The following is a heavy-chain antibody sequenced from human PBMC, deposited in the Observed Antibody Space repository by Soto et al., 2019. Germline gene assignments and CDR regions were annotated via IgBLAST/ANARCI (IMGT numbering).Heavy chain of an antibody. D-gene: IGHD4-17*01. CDR1: GYSFTSYW. J-gene: IGHJ6*02. CDR2: IYPGDSDT. Sequence: VESVKISCNGSGYSFTSYWIGWGGQMPWKGLEWMGIIYPGDSDTRYSPSFQGQVTISADKSISTAYLQWSSLKASDTAMYYCARQDYGDYHQTGPYYYYGMDVWGQGTTVTVSS. V-gene: IGHV5-51*01. CDR3: ARQDYGDYHQTGPYYYYGMDV.